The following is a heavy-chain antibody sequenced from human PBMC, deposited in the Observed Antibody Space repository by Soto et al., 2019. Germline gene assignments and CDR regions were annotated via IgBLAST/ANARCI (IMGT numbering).Heavy chain of an antibody. J-gene: IGHJ6*03. CDR2: INPNGGST. D-gene: IGHD6-6*01. Sequence: ASVKVSCTASGYTFINYYIHWVRQAPGQGLEWMGVINPNGGSTVHAQKFQGRVTLTRDTSTSTVYVELSSLRSDDTAVYFCVRATAARQRDYSYHYYLHIWGKGTTVTVSS. V-gene: IGHV1-46*03. CDR3: VRATAARQRDYSYHYYLHI. CDR1: GYTFINYY.